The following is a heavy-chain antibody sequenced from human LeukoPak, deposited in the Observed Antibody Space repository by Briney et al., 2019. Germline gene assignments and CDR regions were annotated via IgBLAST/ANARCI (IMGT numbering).Heavy chain of an antibody. V-gene: IGHV4-59*08. Sequence: SETLSLTCTVSGGSMSSYYWSWIRQPPGKGLEWIGYIYYSGSTNYNPSLKSRVTISVDTSKNQFTLKLSSVTAADTAVYYCARHGQSFRGVIITKWYWYFDLWGRGTLVTVSS. CDR2: IYYSGST. CDR3: ARHGQSFRGVIITKWYWYFDL. J-gene: IGHJ2*01. D-gene: IGHD3-10*01. CDR1: GGSMSSYY.